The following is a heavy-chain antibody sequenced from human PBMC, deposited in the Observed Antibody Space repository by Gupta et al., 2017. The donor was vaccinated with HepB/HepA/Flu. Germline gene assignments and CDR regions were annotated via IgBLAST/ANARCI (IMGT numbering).Heavy chain of an antibody. V-gene: IGHV4-39*02. CDR3: ARRSGDNYCFDA. D-gene: IGHD1-1*01. CDR2: IYSSGTT. Sequence: QLQLQESGPGLVKPSATLSLTCSVSGGSISSRSFYWGWIRQPPGKGLESIGTIYSSGTTYYSPSLKSRVTMSVDTSTNHFSLRLSSGTAADTAVYYCARRSGDNYCFDAGGQGIMVTVSS. J-gene: IGHJ4*02. CDR1: GGSISSRSFY.